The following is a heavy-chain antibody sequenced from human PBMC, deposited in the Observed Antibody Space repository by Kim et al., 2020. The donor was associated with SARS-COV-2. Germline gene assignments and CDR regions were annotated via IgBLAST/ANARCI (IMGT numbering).Heavy chain of an antibody. CDR3: ARKGFGY. CDR2: ISYDGSNK. D-gene: IGHD3-10*01. J-gene: IGHJ4*02. V-gene: IGHV3-30*03. Sequence: GGSLRLSCAASGFTFSSYGMHWVRQAPGKGLEWVAVISYDGSNKYYADSVKGRFTISRDNSKNTLYLQMNSLRAEDTAVYYCARKGFGYWGQGTLVTVSS. CDR1: GFTFSSYG.